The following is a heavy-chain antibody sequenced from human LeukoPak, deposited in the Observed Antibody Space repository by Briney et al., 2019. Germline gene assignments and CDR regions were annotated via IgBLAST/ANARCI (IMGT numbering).Heavy chain of an antibody. J-gene: IGHJ4*02. V-gene: IGHV4-34*01. CDR3: ARGRRGDIVVVPAAIPFDY. CDR1: GGSFSDYY. CDR2: INHSGST. D-gene: IGHD2-2*01. Sequence: SETLSLTCAVYGGSFSDYYWSWIRQPPGKGLEWIGEINHSGSTNYNPSLKSRVIISADTSKNQFSLQLRSVTAADTAVYYCARGRRGDIVVVPAAIPFDYWGQGTLVTVSS.